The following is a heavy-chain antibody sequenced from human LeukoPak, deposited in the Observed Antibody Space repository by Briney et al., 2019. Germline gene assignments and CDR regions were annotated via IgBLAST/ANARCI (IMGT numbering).Heavy chain of an antibody. CDR2: IYYSGST. D-gene: IGHD3-22*01. CDR3: ARETDDSSGYSYPYYYYGMDV. J-gene: IGHJ6*02. CDR1: CGSISSGDYY. Sequence: NPSETLSLTCTVSCGSISSGDYYWGWIRQPPGKGLEWIGYIYYSGSTYYNPSLKSRVTISVDTSKNQFSLKLSSVTAADTAVYYCARETDDSSGYSYPYYYYGMDVWGQGTTVTVSS. V-gene: IGHV4-30-4*01.